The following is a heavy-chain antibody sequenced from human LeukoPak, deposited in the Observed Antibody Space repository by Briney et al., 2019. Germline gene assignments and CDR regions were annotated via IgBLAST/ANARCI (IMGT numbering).Heavy chain of an antibody. CDR1: GFTFSSYS. Sequence: GGSLRLSCAASGFTFSSYSMNWVRQAPGKGLKWVSSISSSSSYIYYADSVKGRFTISRDNAKNSLYLQMNSLRAEDTAVYYCARVLRAPLAAAGPSYYYYYYMDVWGKGTTVTISS. D-gene: IGHD6-13*01. CDR3: ARVLRAPLAAAGPSYYYYYYMDV. J-gene: IGHJ6*03. V-gene: IGHV3-21*01. CDR2: ISSSSSYI.